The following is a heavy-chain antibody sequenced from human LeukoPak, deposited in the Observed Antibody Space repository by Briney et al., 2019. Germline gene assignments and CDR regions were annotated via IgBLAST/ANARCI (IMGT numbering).Heavy chain of an antibody. CDR1: GFTFSSYA. CDR3: AKDQGTVLFPFDY. Sequence: LSGGSLRLSCAASGFTFSSYAMSWVRQAPGKGLEWVSAISGSGGSTYYADSVKGRFTISRDNSKNTLHLQMNSLRAEDTAVYYCAKDQGTVLFPFDYWGQGTLVTVSS. CDR2: ISGSGGST. D-gene: IGHD2-8*02. J-gene: IGHJ4*02. V-gene: IGHV3-23*01.